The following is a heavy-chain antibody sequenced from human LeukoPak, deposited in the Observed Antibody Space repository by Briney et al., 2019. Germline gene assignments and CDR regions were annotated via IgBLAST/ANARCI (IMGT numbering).Heavy chain of an antibody. CDR1: GFSFNTYA. V-gene: IGHV3-30-3*01. J-gene: IGHJ4*02. D-gene: IGHD1-20*01. CDR3: ARSITYNWNVNFDF. CDR2: VSYDGSIT. Sequence: PGGSLRLSCAASGFSFNTYAMHWVRQAPGTGLEWVTIVSYDGSITYYADSVKGRFTISRDNSKNTLYLQMNSLRAEDTAVYFCARSITYNWNVNFDFWGQGTLVTVSS.